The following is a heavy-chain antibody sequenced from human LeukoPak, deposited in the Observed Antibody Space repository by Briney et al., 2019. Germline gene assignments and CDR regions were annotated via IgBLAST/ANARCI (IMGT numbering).Heavy chain of an antibody. V-gene: IGHV4-38-2*02. J-gene: IGHJ5*02. CDR3: ARPYLRYFDWSEGGWFDP. Sequence: SETLSLTRTVSGYSISSGYYWGWIRQPPGKGLEWIGSIYHSGSTYYNPSLKSRVTISVDTSKNQFSLKLSSVTAADTAVYYCARPYLRYFDWSEGGWFDPWGQGTLVTVSS. D-gene: IGHD3-9*01. CDR1: GYSISSGYY. CDR2: IYHSGST.